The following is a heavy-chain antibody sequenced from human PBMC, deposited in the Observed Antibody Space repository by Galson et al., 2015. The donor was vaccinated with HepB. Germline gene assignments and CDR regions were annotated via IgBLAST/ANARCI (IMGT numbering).Heavy chain of an antibody. Sequence: ETLSLTCTVSGYSISSGYYWGWIRQPPGKGLEWIGSIYHSGSTYYNPSLKSRVTISVDTSKNQFSLKLSSVTAADTAVYYCARDMVAVAPLYYFDYWGQGTLVTVSS. CDR1: GYSISSGYY. V-gene: IGHV4-38-2*02. J-gene: IGHJ4*02. D-gene: IGHD6-19*01. CDR2: IYHSGST. CDR3: ARDMVAVAPLYYFDY.